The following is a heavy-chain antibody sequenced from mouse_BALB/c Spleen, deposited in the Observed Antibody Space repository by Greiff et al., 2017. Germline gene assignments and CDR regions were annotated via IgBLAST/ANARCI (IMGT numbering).Heavy chain of an antibody. CDR3: ARYGNLCDY. CDR2: ISSGGGNT. D-gene: IGHD2-1*01. J-gene: IGHJ2*01. CDR1: GFTFSSYT. V-gene: IGHV5-9*03. Sequence: EVMLVESGGGLVKPGGSLKLSCAASGFTFSSYTMSWVRQTPEKRLEWVATISSGGGNTYYPDSVKGRFTISRDNAKNNLYLQMSSLRSEDTALYYCARYGNLCDYWGQGTTLTVSS.